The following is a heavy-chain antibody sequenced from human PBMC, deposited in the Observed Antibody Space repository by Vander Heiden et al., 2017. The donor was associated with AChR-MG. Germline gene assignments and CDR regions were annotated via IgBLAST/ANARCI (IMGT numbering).Heavy chain of an antibody. J-gene: IGHJ5*02. Sequence: QVQLVESGGGVVQPGRSLRLSCAAPGFTFSSYAMHWVRQAPGKGREWVAVISYDGSNKYYADSVKGRFTISRDNSKNTLYLQMNSLRAEDTAVYYCARDSVQGTLQYNWFDPWGQGTLVTVSS. CDR3: ARDSVQGTLQYNWFDP. V-gene: IGHV3-30-3*01. CDR2: ISYDGSNK. CDR1: GFTFSSYA. D-gene: IGHD1-1*01.